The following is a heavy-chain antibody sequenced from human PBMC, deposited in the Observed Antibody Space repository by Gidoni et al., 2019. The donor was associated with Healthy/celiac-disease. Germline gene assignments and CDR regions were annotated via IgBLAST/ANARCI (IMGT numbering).Heavy chain of an antibody. J-gene: IGHJ4*02. D-gene: IGHD3-22*01. V-gene: IGHV1-24*01. CDR3: ATATYYYDSSGYQLDY. CDR2: FDPEDGET. CDR1: GSTLTELS. Sequence: QVQLVQSGAEVKKPGASVKVSCKVSGSTLTELSMHWVRQAPGKGLEWMGGFDPEDGETIYAQKFQGRVTMTEDTSTDTAYMELSSLRSEDTAVYYCATATYYYDSSGYQLDYWGQGTLVTVSS.